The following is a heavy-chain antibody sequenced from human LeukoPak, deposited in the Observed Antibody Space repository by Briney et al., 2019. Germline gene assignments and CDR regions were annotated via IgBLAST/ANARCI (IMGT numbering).Heavy chain of an antibody. J-gene: IGHJ4*02. Sequence: GGSLRLSCAASGFTFSSYSMNWVRQAPGKGLEWVSSISSSSYIYYADSVKGRFTISRDNAKNSLYLQMNSLRAEDTAVYYCAREAVYDSSGPPFYFDYWGQGTLVTVSS. CDR2: ISSSSYI. CDR3: AREAVYDSSGPPFYFDY. CDR1: GFTFSSYS. V-gene: IGHV3-21*01. D-gene: IGHD3-22*01.